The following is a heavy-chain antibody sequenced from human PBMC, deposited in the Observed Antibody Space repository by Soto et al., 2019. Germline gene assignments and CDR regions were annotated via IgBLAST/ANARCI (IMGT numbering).Heavy chain of an antibody. D-gene: IGHD2-15*01. V-gene: IGHV1-69*13. CDR3: ARERYCSGGSCYLSYYYGMDV. J-gene: IGHJ6*02. Sequence: SVKVSCKASGGTFSSYAISWVRQAPGQGLEWMGGIIPIFGTANYAQKFQGRVTITADESTSTAYMELSSLRSEDTAVYYCARERYCSGGSCYLSYYYGMDVWGQGTTVTVSS. CDR1: GGTFSSYA. CDR2: IIPIFGTA.